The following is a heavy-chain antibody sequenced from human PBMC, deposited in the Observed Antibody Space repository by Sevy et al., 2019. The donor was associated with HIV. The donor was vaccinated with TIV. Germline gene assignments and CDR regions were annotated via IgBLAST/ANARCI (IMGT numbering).Heavy chain of an antibody. CDR1: GFTFSSYE. J-gene: IGHJ4*02. V-gene: IGHV3-48*03. D-gene: IGHD4-17*01. CDR2: ISNSGTTI. CDR3: ARDLPPSASTVAHFDY. Sequence: RGCLRLSCAASGFTFSSYEMNWVRQAPGKGLERVSYISNSGTTISYSDSVRGRFSISRDNARNSLYLQMNSLRAEVTAVYYCARDLPPSASTVAHFDYWGQGTLVFVSS.